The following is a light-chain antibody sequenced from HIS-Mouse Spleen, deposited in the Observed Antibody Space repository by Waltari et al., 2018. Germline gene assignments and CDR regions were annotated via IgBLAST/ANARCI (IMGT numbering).Light chain of an antibody. Sequence: EIVMTQSPATLSVSPGERATLSCRASQSVSSNLAWYQQKPGQAPRRLIYGASTRATGIPARFSGSGSGTEFTLTISSMQSEDFAVYYCQQYNNWPPRTFGQGTKVEIK. CDR2: GAS. V-gene: IGKV3-15*01. CDR1: QSVSSN. J-gene: IGKJ1*01. CDR3: QQYNNWPPRT.